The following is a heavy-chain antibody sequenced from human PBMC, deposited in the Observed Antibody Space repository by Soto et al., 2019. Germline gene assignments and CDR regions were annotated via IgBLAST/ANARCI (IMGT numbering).Heavy chain of an antibody. J-gene: IGHJ6*02. D-gene: IGHD3-10*01. Sequence: PGESLKISCKGSGYSFTSYWISWVRQMPGKGLEWMGRIDPSDSYTNYSPSFQGHVTTSADKSISTAYLQWSSLKASDTAMYYCATTAGVDYYYYGMDVWGQGTTVTVSS. CDR2: IDPSDSYT. CDR1: GYSFTSYW. V-gene: IGHV5-10-1*01. CDR3: ATTAGVDYYYYGMDV.